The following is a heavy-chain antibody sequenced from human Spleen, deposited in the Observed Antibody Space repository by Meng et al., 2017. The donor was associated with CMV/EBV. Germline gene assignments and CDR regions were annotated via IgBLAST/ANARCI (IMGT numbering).Heavy chain of an antibody. D-gene: IGHD3-3*01. V-gene: IGHV3-7*01. CDR2: IEQDGNEK. Sequence: GESLKISCAASGFPFSRDWMSWVRQAPGKGLEWVANIEQDGNEKNYVDSVKGRFTISRDNAKNSLYLEMNSLRAEDTAVYYCARVEGRYDFRSSSYVYYFDYWGQGTLVTVSS. CDR3: ARVEGRYDFRSSSYVYYFDY. J-gene: IGHJ4*02. CDR1: GFPFSRDW.